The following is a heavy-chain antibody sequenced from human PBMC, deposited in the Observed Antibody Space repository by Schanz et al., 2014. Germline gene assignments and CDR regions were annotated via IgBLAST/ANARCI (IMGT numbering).Heavy chain of an antibody. Sequence: EVQLLESGGGLVQPGGSLRLSCAASGFTFSSYAMSWVRQAPGKGLEWVSAISGSGGSTYYADSVKGRFTISRDNSKNTLYLQMNSVRAEDTGVYYCAKGRFGELSAFDIWGQGTRVTVSA. V-gene: IGHV3-23*01. J-gene: IGHJ3*02. D-gene: IGHD3-10*01. CDR1: GFTFSSYA. CDR3: AKGRFGELSAFDI. CDR2: ISGSGGST.